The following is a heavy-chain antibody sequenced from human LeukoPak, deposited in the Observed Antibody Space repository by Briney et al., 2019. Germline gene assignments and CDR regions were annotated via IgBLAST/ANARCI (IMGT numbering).Heavy chain of an antibody. Sequence: GGSLRLSCAASGFTFSSYSMKWVRQAPGKGLEWVSSISSSSSYIYYADSVKGRFTISRDNAKNSLYLQMNSLRAEDTAVYYCARMDELGYYSNYDVVMDYWGQGTLVTVSS. CDR3: ARMDELGYYSNYDVVMDY. D-gene: IGHD4-11*01. CDR2: ISSSSSYI. V-gene: IGHV3-21*01. J-gene: IGHJ4*02. CDR1: GFTFSSYS.